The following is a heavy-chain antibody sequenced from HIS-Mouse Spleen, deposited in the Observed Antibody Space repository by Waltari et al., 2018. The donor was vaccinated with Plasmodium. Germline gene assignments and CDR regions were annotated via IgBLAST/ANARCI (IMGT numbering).Heavy chain of an antibody. CDR1: GFTVSSNY. D-gene: IGHD7-27*01. CDR2: IYSGGST. J-gene: IGHJ4*02. CDR3: ARAAIAWGSPYYFDY. V-gene: IGHV3-53*02. Sequence: EVQLVATGGGLIQPGGSLRLSCAASGFTVSSNYMSWVRQAPGKGLEWVSVIYSGGSTYYADSVKGRFTISRDNSKNTLYLQMNSLRAEDTAVYYCARAAIAWGSPYYFDYWGQGTLVTVSS.